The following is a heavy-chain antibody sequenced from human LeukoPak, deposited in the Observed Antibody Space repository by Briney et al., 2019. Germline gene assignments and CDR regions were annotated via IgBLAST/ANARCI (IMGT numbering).Heavy chain of an antibody. Sequence: PGGSLRLSCAASGFTFSSYAMSWVRQAPGEGLEWVSAISGSGGSTYYADSVKGRFTISRGNSKNTLYLQMNSLRAEDTAVYYCAKDVYWYFDLWGRGTLVTVSS. CDR3: AKDVYWYFDL. CDR2: ISGSGGST. V-gene: IGHV3-23*01. J-gene: IGHJ2*01. CDR1: GFTFSSYA.